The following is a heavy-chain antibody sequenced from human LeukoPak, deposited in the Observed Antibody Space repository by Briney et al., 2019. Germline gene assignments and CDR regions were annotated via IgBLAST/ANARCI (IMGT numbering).Heavy chain of an antibody. CDR3: ARDAGTWGYGYNFDC. J-gene: IGHJ4*02. CDR2: INTDGIGT. V-gene: IGHV3-74*01. CDR1: GFTFSSYW. Sequence: PGGSLRLSCAASGFTFSSYWMHWVRQAPGKGLVWVSRINTDGIGTTYADSVKGRFTISRDNAKNTLYLQMTSLRADDTAVYYCARDAGTWGYGYNFDCWGQGTLVTVSS. D-gene: IGHD1-1*01.